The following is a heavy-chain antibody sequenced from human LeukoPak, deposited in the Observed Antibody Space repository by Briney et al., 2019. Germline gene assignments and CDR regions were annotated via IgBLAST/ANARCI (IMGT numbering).Heavy chain of an antibody. Sequence: PSETLSLTCTVSGGSISSSSYYWGWIRQPPGKGLEWIGSIYYSGSTYYNPSLKSRVTISVDTSKNQFSLKLSSVTAADTAVYYCARHTRITMVRGVIHPGYFDYWGQGTLVTISS. D-gene: IGHD3-10*01. CDR3: ARHTRITMVRGVIHPGYFDY. CDR1: GGSISSSSYY. J-gene: IGHJ4*02. V-gene: IGHV4-39*01. CDR2: IYYSGST.